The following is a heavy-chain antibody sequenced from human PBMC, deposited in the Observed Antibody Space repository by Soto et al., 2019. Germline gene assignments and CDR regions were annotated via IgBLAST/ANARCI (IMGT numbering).Heavy chain of an antibody. CDR2: IVVGSGNT. V-gene: IGHV1-58*01. CDR3: ARDAGSSGWYYWFDP. J-gene: IGHJ5*02. CDR1: GFTFTSSA. Sequence: SVKVSCKASGFTFTSSAVQWVRQARGQRLEWIGWIVVGSGNTNYAQKFQERVTITRDMSTSTAYMELSSLRSEDTAVYYCARDAGSSGWYYWFDPWGQGTLVTVPQ. D-gene: IGHD6-19*01.